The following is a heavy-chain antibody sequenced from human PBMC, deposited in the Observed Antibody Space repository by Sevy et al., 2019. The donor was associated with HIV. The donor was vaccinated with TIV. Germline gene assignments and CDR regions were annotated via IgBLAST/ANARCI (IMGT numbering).Heavy chain of an antibody. V-gene: IGHV3-21*01. CDR3: ARDYSYCSSTSCYQWQGIDY. Sequence: GGSLRLSCAASGFTFSSYSMNWVRQAPGKGLEWVSSISSSSSYIYYADSVKGRFTISRDNAKNSLYLQMNSLRAEDXAVYYCARDYSYCSSTSCYQWQGIDYXGQGTLVTVSS. J-gene: IGHJ4*02. CDR2: ISSSSSYI. CDR1: GFTFSSYS. D-gene: IGHD2-2*01.